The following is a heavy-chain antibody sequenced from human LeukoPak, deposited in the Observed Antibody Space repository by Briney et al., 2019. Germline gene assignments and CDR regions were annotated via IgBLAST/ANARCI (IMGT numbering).Heavy chain of an antibody. CDR2: IYYSGTT. CDR3: AQVGYGGLLDY. V-gene: IGHV4-59*01. J-gene: IGHJ4*02. D-gene: IGHD4-23*01. CDR1: GGSISSYY. Sequence: SETLSLTCTVSGGSISSYYWTWIRQPPGKGLEWIGYIYYSGTTNYNPSLKGRVTISVDTSKNQFSLKLSSVTAADTAVYYCAQVGYGGLLDYWGQGTLVTVSS.